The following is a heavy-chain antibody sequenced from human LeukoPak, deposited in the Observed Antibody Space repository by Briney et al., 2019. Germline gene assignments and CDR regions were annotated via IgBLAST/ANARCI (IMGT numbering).Heavy chain of an antibody. Sequence: GGSLRLSCAASGFTFSSYAMSWVRQAPGKGLEWVSAISGSGGSTYYADSVRGRFTISRDNSKNTLYLQMNSLRAEDTAVYYCAKKPTVVTEYYFDYWGQGTLVTVSS. D-gene: IGHD4-23*01. V-gene: IGHV3-23*01. CDR1: GFTFSSYA. J-gene: IGHJ4*02. CDR2: ISGSGGST. CDR3: AKKPTVVTEYYFDY.